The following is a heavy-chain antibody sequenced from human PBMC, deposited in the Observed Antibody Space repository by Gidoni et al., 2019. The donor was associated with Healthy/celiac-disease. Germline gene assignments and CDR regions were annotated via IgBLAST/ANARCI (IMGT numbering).Heavy chain of an antibody. CDR2: IIPIFGTA. D-gene: IGHD3-22*01. V-gene: IGHV1-69*01. CDR3: ARDPTARHYYDSSVTGAFDI. CDR1: GGTFSSYA. J-gene: IGHJ3*02. Sequence: QVQLVQSGAEVKKPGSSVKVACKAAGGTFSSYAIIWVRQAPGQGHEWMGGIIPIFGTANYAQKFQGRVTITADESTSTAYMELSSLRSEDTAVYYCARDPTARHYYDSSVTGAFDIWGQGTMVTVSS.